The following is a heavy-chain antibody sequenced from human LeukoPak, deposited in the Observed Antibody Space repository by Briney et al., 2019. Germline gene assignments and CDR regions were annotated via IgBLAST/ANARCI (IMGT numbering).Heavy chain of an antibody. CDR3: VRDFSCSGGSCPLFDS. CDR2: LNEDGGYT. V-gene: IGHV3-23*01. D-gene: IGHD2-15*01. Sequence: GGSLRLSCAASGFTFSIYAMSWVRQAPGKGLAWGSGLNEDGGYTYYADSVKGRFTISRDNSENTLYPQMSSLRAEDTAIYYCVRDFSCSGGSCPLFDSWGQGTLASVSS. CDR1: GFTFSIYA. J-gene: IGHJ4*02.